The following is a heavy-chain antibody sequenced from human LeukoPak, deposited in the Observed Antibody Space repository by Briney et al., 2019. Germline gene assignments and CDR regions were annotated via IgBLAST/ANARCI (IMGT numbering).Heavy chain of an antibody. CDR1: GGSFSGYY. V-gene: IGHV4-34*01. Sequence: KPSETLSLACAVYGGSFSGYYWSWIRQPPGKGLEWIGEINHSGSTNYNPSLKSRVTISVDTSKNQFSLKLSSVTAADTAVYYCARGFRGSPWGQGTLVTVSS. CDR2: INHSGST. D-gene: IGHD5-12*01. J-gene: IGHJ5*02. CDR3: ARGFRGSP.